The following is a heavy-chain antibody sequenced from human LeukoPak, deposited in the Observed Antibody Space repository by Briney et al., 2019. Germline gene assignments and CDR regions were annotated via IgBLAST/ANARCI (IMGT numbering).Heavy chain of an antibody. D-gene: IGHD2-15*01. CDR2: ISNGKT. CDR1: GFPFSSHA. V-gene: IGHV3-23*01. CDR3: VREAGYCAPVCVKTNWFDP. Sequence: QPGGSLRLSCAASGFPFSSHAMSWVRQPPGKGLEWVAAISNGKTYYADSVRGRFAISRDDSTNTVYLRMNSLRDEDTALYHCVREAGYCAPVCVKTNWFDPWGQGTLVTVSS. J-gene: IGHJ5*02.